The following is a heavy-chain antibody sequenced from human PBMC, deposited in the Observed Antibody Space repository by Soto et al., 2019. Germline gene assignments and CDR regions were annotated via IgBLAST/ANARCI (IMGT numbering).Heavy chain of an antibody. Sequence: SETLSLTCSVSNGSISSGYYWTWVRQRPGKGLEWIGYIYYSGNTFYNPSLRSRASMSVDASNNHFSLKLNSVTAADTAVYYCARDGGRCSGGTCLNYWGQGTPVTVSS. D-gene: IGHD2-15*01. CDR3: ARDGGRCSGGTCLNY. CDR1: NGSISSGYY. CDR2: IYYSGNT. V-gene: IGHV4-31*03. J-gene: IGHJ4*02.